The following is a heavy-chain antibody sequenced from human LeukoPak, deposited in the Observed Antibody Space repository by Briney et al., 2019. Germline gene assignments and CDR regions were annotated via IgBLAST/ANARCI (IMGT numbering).Heavy chain of an antibody. V-gene: IGHV4-31*03. Sequence: SETLSLTCTVSGGSISSCGYYWSWIRQHPGKGLEWIGYIYYSGSTYYNPSLKSRVTISVDTSKNQFSLKLSSVTAADTAVYYCARRDIAVAGTFDYWGQGTLVTVSS. CDR3: ARRDIAVAGTFDY. CDR1: GGSISSCGYY. J-gene: IGHJ4*02. CDR2: IYYSGST. D-gene: IGHD6-19*01.